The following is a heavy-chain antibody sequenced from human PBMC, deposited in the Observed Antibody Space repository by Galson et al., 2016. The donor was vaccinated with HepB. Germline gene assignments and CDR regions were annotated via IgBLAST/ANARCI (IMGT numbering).Heavy chain of an antibody. V-gene: IGHV4-31*03. CDR2: IYYSGST. CDR3: ARGSNCSGGRCFWFDP. J-gene: IGHJ5*02. D-gene: IGHD2-15*01. Sequence: TLSLTCTVSGGSISSGGYYWTWIRQHPGKGLEWIGYIYYSGSTYYNSSLKSRVIISVDTSKNQSSLMLGSVTAADTAFYYCARGSNCSGGRCFWFDPWGQGTLFTVSS. CDR1: GGSISSGGYY.